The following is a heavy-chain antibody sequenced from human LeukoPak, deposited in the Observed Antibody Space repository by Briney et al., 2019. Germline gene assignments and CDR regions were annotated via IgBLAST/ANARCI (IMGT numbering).Heavy chain of an antibody. V-gene: IGHV3-23*01. CDR2: ISGSGGST. Sequence: PGGSLRLSCAASGFTFSSYAMSWVRQAPGKGLEWVSAISGSGGSTYYADSVKGRFTISGDNSKNTLYLQMNSLRAEDTAVYYCAKDYYDFWSGYCTDYWGQGTLVTVSS. J-gene: IGHJ4*02. CDR1: GFTFSSYA. CDR3: AKDYYDFWSGYCTDY. D-gene: IGHD3-3*01.